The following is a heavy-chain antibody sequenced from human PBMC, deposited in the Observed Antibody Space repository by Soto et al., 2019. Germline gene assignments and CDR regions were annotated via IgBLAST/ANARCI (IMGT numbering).Heavy chain of an antibody. CDR3: ARHREYQLLNYFDY. V-gene: IGHV4-39*01. J-gene: IGHJ4*02. Sequence: SETLSLTCTVSGGSISSSSHYWGWFRHPPGKGLEWIGSIYYSGSTYYNPSLKSRVTISVDTSKNQFSLKLSSVTAADTAVYYCARHREYQLLNYFDYWGQGTLVTVSS. CDR1: GGSISSSSHY. D-gene: IGHD2-2*01. CDR2: IYYSGST.